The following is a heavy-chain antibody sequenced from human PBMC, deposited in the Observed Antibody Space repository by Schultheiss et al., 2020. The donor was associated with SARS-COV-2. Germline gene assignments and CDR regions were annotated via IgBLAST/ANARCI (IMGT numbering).Heavy chain of an antibody. J-gene: IGHJ4*02. D-gene: IGHD2-2*01. CDR2: IYHSGST. Sequence: SQTLSLTCAVYGGSFSGYYWSWIRQPPGKGLEWIGYIYHSGSTYYNPSLKSRVTISVDRSKNQFSLMLSSVTAADTAVYYCARTMGYCSTTSCPYFDYWGQGTLVTVSS. CDR3: ARTMGYCSTTSCPYFDY. V-gene: IGHV4-34*01. CDR1: GGSFSGYY.